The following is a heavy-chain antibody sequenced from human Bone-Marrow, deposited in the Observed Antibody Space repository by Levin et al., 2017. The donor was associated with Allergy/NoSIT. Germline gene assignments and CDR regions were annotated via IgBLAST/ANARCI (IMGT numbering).Heavy chain of an antibody. CDR3: ARLFGRLESSDFWSGDLDY. CDR2: INPKGGRT. J-gene: IGHJ4*02. Sequence: GESLKISCKASGYTIIGSYINWVRQAPGQGLEWMGLINPKGGRTTYAQNFQGRVTMTMDTSTSTVYMELNNLRSEDTAVYFCARLFGRLESSDFWSGDLDYWGQGTLVTVSS. D-gene: IGHD3-3*01. V-gene: IGHV1-46*01. CDR1: GYTIIGSY.